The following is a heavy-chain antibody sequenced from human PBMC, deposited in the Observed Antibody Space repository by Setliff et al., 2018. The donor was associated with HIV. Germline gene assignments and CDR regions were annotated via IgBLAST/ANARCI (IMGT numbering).Heavy chain of an antibody. J-gene: IGHJ4*02. Sequence: SLKISCAASGFTFGSYWMSWVRQAPGKGLEWVANIKQDGSEKYYVDSVKGRFTISRDNAKNSLYLQMNSLRAEDTAVYYCARYNWNPLGYRFDYWGQGTLVTVSS. CDR3: ARYNWNPLGYRFDY. CDR2: IKQDGSEK. V-gene: IGHV3-7*03. D-gene: IGHD1-20*01. CDR1: GFTFGSYW.